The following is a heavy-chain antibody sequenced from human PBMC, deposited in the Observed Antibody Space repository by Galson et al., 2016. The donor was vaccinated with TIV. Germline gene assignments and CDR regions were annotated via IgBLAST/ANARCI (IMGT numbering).Heavy chain of an antibody. CDR3: ARAVTMRVADYYYGMDV. D-gene: IGHD3-22*01. V-gene: IGHV3-11*04. Sequence: SLRLSCAVSGFTFTDYYMNWIRQTPGKGLEWVSYISNGGGITYYADFVKGRFSISRDNAKSSLYLQMNDLRAEDSGVYYCARAVTMRVADYYYGMDVWGQGTTVTVSS. J-gene: IGHJ6*02. CDR2: ISNGGGIT. CDR1: GFTFTDYY.